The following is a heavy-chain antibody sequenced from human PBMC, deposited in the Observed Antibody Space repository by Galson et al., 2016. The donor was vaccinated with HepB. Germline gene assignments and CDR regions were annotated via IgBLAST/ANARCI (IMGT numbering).Heavy chain of an antibody. V-gene: IGHV4-59*01. Sequence: SETLSLTCTVSGGSISSYYWSWIRQPPGKGLEWIGYIYYSGSTNYNPSLKSRVTISVDTSKNQFSLKLSSVTAADTAVYYCARSLLGYCSSTRCHGAWFDPW. CDR3: ARSLLGYCSSTRCHGAWFDP. CDR2: IYYSGST. D-gene: IGHD2-2*01. CDR1: GGSISSYY. J-gene: IGHJ5*02.